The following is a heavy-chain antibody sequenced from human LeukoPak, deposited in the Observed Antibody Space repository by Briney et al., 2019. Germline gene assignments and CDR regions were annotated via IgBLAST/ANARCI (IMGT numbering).Heavy chain of an antibody. Sequence: ASAKVSCEASGYSFNNFGFSWVRQAPGQGLEWLGWISAYNGNTYIQRLQDRVTLTTDASTDTAYMELTNLTSDDTATYFCARDARIGVAGSLGSDLWGQGTLVTVSS. D-gene: IGHD6-19*01. CDR2: ISAYNGNT. V-gene: IGHV1-18*01. CDR1: GYSFNNFG. CDR3: ARDARIGVAGSLGSDL. J-gene: IGHJ5*02.